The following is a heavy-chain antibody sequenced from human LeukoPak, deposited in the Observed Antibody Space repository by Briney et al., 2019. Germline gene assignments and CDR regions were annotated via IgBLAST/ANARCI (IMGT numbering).Heavy chain of an antibody. D-gene: IGHD5-18*01. V-gene: IGHV3-23*01. Sequence: GGSLRLSCAASGFTFSSYAMSWVRQAPGKGLEWVSDISGSGGSTYFADSVKGRFTISRDSSKNTLYLQMNSLRAEDTAVYYCARLRGYFDYWGQGTLVTVSS. CDR2: ISGSGGST. J-gene: IGHJ4*02. CDR3: ARLRGYFDY. CDR1: GFTFSSYA.